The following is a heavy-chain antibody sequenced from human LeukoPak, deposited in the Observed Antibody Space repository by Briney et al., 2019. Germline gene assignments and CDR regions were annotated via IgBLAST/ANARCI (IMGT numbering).Heavy chain of an antibody. CDR1: GYTFTSYG. Sequence: GASVKVSCKASGYTFTSYGINWVRQAPGQGLEWMGRINPNNGDTNYARRLQGRVTMTTDTSTRTAYMELRSLRYDDTAVYYCARDLGRQWELPGLDPWGQGTLVTVSS. V-gene: IGHV1-18*01. CDR3: ARDLGRQWELPGLDP. J-gene: IGHJ5*02. CDR2: INPNNGDT. D-gene: IGHD1-26*01.